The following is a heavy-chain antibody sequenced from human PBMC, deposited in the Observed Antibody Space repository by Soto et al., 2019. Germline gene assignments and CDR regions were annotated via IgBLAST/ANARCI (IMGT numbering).Heavy chain of an antibody. D-gene: IGHD3-10*01. CDR1: GGYFNDNY. CDR3: ATSLWFGTQVEL. CDR2: ISRSGTT. V-gene: IGHV4-34*01. Sequence: QVQLQQWGAGLLKPSETLSLSCAVYGGYFNDNYYTWFRQPPGKGLEWIGEISRSGTTKYIPSLKSRASISFGTSKAQVSLKVTTVTAADTVVYYCATSLWFGTQVELWGQGALVTVSS. J-gene: IGHJ5*02.